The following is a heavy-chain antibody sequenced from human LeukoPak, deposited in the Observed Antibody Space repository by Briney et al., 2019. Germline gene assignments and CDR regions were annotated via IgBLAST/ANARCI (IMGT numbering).Heavy chain of an antibody. D-gene: IGHD3-16*02. Sequence: PSETLSLTCTVSGGSISVTSYYWGWIRQPPGKGLEWIGTIYYTGSTYYNPSLKSRVTISVDTSKNQFSLKLSSVTAADTAVYYCARRNYPQEAFDIWGQGTMVTVSS. CDR3: ARRNYPQEAFDI. CDR1: GGSISVTSYY. V-gene: IGHV4-39*07. CDR2: IYYTGST. J-gene: IGHJ3*02.